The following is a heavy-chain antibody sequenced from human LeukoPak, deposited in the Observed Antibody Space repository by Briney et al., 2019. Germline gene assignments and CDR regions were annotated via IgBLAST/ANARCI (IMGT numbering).Heavy chain of an antibody. CDR2: IHTSGST. CDR3: AREIGGYTYGYVPREVSYFDY. Sequence: PSETLSLTCTVSGGSISSGSYYWSWIRQPAGKGLEWIGRIHTSGSTNYNPSLKSRVTIPVDTSKNQFSLKLRSVTAADTAVYYCAREIGGYTYGYVPREVSYFDYWGQGTLVTVSS. D-gene: IGHD5-18*01. J-gene: IGHJ4*02. CDR1: GGSISSGSYY. V-gene: IGHV4-61*02.